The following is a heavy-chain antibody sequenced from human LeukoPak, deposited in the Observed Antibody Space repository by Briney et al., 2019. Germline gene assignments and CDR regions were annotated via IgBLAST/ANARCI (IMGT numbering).Heavy chain of an antibody. Sequence: PGESLRLSCVASGFTFTDHPMNWVRQAPGMGLEWISYIGGDGIAFYADSVKGRFTASKDDARKSMYLQMNSPRVEDTAVYYCAKDRANWAIDDWGQGTQVTVSS. CDR1: GFTFTDHP. CDR2: IGGDGIA. J-gene: IGHJ4*02. D-gene: IGHD3-16*01. CDR3: AKDRANWAIDD. V-gene: IGHV3-69-1*01.